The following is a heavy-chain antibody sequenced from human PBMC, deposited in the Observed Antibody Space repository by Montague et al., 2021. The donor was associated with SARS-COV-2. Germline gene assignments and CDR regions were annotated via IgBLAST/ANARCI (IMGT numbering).Heavy chain of an antibody. J-gene: IGHJ6*02. CDR1: SGSIRNYY. CDR3: ARNPGEYYGMDV. V-gene: IGHV4-4*07. D-gene: IGHD3-16*01. Sequence: SETLSLTCTVSSGSIRNYYWSWIRQPAGKGLEWIGRIYSSGSINYNPSLKTRITLSVDTSKNQLSLRLNSVTAADTAGDYCARNPGEYYGMDVWGQGTTVTVSS. CDR2: IYSSGSI.